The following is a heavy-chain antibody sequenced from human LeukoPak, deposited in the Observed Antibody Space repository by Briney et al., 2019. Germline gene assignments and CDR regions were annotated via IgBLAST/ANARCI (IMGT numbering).Heavy chain of an antibody. V-gene: IGHV4-34*01. Sequence: SETLSLTCAVYGGSFSGYYWSWIRQPPGKGLEWIGEINHSGSTNYNTSLKSRATISVATSKNQFSLKLSSVTAADTAVYYCAREEYSSGWPILYWYFDLWGRGTLVTVSS. D-gene: IGHD6-19*01. CDR3: AREEYSSGWPILYWYFDL. J-gene: IGHJ2*01. CDR2: INHSGST. CDR1: GGSFSGYY.